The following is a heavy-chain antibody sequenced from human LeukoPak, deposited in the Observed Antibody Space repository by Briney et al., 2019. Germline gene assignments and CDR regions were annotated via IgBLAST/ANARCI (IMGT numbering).Heavy chain of an antibody. CDR3: ARGGVVVPAATHYMDV. D-gene: IGHD2-2*01. J-gene: IGHJ6*03. CDR2: INWNGGST. V-gene: IGHV3-20*04. CDR1: GFTFSSYT. Sequence: PGGSLRLSCAASGFTFSSYTMSWVRQAPGKGLEWVSGINWNGGSTGYADSVKGRFTISRDNAKNSLYLQMNSLRAEDTALYYCARGGVVVPAATHYMDVWGKGTTVTVSS.